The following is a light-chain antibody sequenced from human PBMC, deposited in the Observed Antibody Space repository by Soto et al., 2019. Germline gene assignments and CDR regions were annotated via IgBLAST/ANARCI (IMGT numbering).Light chain of an antibody. V-gene: IGLV2-14*01. Sequence: QSVLTQPASVSGSPGQSITISCTGTSSDVGGYNYVSWYQQHPGKAPKLMIYEVSNRPSGVSNRFSGSKSGNTASLTISGLQAEDEADYYCSSYTTTNTYVFGTGNKV. CDR2: EVS. J-gene: IGLJ1*01. CDR3: SSYTTTNTYV. CDR1: SSDVGGYNY.